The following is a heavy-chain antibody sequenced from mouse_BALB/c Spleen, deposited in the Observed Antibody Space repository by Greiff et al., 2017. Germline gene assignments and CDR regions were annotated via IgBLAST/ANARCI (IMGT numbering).Heavy chain of an antibody. Sequence: EVQVVESGGGLVKPGGSLKLSCAASGFTFSSYAMSWVRQTPEKRLEWVASISSGGSTYYPDSVKGRFTISRDNARNILYLQMSSLRSEDTAMYYCALAGFDYWGQGTTLTVSS. CDR2: ISSGGST. V-gene: IGHV5-6-5*01. CDR3: ALAGFDY. CDR1: GFTFSSYA. J-gene: IGHJ2*01.